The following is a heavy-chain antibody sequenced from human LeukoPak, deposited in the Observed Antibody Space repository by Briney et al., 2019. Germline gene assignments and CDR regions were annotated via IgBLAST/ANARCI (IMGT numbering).Heavy chain of an antibody. CDR3: ARVSVGYYDSSAPDV. CDR1: GGSISSYY. CDR2: IYYSGST. V-gene: IGHV4-59*01. Sequence: PSETLSLTCTVSGGSISSYYWSWIRQPPGKGLEWIGYIYYSGSTNYNPSLKSRVTISVDTSKNQFSLKLSSVTAAVTAVYYCARVSVGYYDSSAPDVWGQGTTVTVSS. J-gene: IGHJ6*02. D-gene: IGHD3-22*01.